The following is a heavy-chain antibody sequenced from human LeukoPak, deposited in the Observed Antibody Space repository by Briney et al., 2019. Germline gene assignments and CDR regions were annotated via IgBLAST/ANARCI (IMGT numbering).Heavy chain of an antibody. CDR1: GGSISTYY. D-gene: IGHD3-22*01. CDR3: AGLGASGNGYLSWFDP. J-gene: IGHJ5*02. Sequence: SETLSLTCTVSGGSISTYYWSWIRQPPGKGLEWIGYIYCSGNSNYNPSLKSRVTISVDTSKNQFSLKLSSVTAADTAVYYCAGLGASGNGYLSWFDPWGQGTLVTVSS. CDR2: IYCSGNS. V-gene: IGHV4-59*01.